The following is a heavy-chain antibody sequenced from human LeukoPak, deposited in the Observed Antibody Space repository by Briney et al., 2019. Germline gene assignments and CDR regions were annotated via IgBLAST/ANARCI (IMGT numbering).Heavy chain of an antibody. V-gene: IGHV4-61*02. CDR2: IYTSGST. J-gene: IGHJ6*03. CDR1: GGSISSGSYY. Sequence: PSETLSLTCTVSGGSISSGSYYWSWIRQPAGKGLEWIGRIYTSGSTNYNPSLKSRVTISVDTSKTQFSLKLSSVTAADTAVYYCARVSWFPGSSYYYMDVWGQGTMVTVSS. CDR3: ARVSWFPGSSYYYMDV. D-gene: IGHD3-9*01.